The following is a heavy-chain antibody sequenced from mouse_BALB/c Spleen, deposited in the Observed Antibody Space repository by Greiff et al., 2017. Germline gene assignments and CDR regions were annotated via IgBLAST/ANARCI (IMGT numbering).Heavy chain of an antibody. V-gene: IGHV5-17*02. CDR3: ARGGSSWYFDV. J-gene: IGHJ1*01. Sequence: EVKLMESGGGLVQPGGSRKLSCAASGFTFSSFGMHWVRQAPEKGLEWVAYISSGSSTIYYADTVKGRFTISRDNPKNTLFLQMTSLRSEDTAMYYCARGGSSWYFDVWGAGTTVTVSS. CDR2: ISSGSSTI. D-gene: IGHD1-1*01. CDR1: GFTFSSFG.